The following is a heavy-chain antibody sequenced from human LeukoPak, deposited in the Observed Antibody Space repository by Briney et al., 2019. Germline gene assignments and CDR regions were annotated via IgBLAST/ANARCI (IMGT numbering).Heavy chain of an antibody. J-gene: IGHJ4*02. D-gene: IGHD5-18*01. CDR2: ISSSSSYI. CDR3: ARDRGYSYGSEHDY. V-gene: IGHV3-21*01. Sequence: PGRSLRLSCAASGFTFSSYAMHWVRQAPGKGLEWVSSISSSSSYIYYADSVKGRFTISRDNAKNSLYLQMNSLRAEDTAVYYCARDRGYSYGSEHDYWGQGTLVTVSS. CDR1: GFTFSSYA.